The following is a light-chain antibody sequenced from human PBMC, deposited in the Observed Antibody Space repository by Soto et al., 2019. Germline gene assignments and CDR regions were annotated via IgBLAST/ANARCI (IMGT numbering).Light chain of an antibody. J-gene: IGKJ4*01. CDR2: GAS. CDR1: QSVSSN. V-gene: IGKV3-15*01. CDR3: QQRSNWFT. Sequence: EIVMTQSPATLSVSPGERATLSCRASQSVSSNLAWYQQKPGQAPRLLIYGASTRATGIPARFSGSGSGTEFTLTISSLEPEDFAVYYCQQRSNWFTFGGGTKVDIK.